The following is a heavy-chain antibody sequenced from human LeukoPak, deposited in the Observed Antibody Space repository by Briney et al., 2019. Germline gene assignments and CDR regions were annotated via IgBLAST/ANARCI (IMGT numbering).Heavy chain of an antibody. CDR1: GFTFSDHY. J-gene: IGHJ4*02. V-gene: IGHV3-72*01. CDR3: ARASMRGSLYYFDY. D-gene: IGHD1-26*01. CDR2: TRNKANSYTT. Sequence: PGGSLRLSCAASGFTFSDHYMDWVRQAPGKGLEWVGRTRNKANSYTTEYAASVKGRFTISRDYSKNSLYLQMNSLKTEDTAVCYCARASMRGSLYYFDYSGQGTLVTVSS.